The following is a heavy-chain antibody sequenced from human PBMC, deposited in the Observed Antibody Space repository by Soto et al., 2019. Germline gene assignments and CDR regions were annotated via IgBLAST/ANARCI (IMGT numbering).Heavy chain of an antibody. D-gene: IGHD6-19*01. J-gene: IGHJ4*02. CDR3: AHRPSGWYLFDY. Sequence: GESLKISCKGSGYSFTSYWIGWVRQMPGKGLEWMGIIYPGDSDKRYSPSLKARLTITKDTSKNQVVLTMTNMDPVDAATYYCAHRPSGWYLFDYWGQGTLVTVSS. CDR1: GYSFTSYW. CDR2: IYPGDSDK. V-gene: IGHV5-51*01.